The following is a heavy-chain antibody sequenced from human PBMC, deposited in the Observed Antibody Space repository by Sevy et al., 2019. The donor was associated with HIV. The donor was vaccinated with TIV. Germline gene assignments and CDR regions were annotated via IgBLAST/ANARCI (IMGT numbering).Heavy chain of an antibody. V-gene: IGHV3-7*03. CDR1: GFTFSSYC. D-gene: IGHD4-17*01. CDR2: IHQDGNEK. CDR3: ARSLYGDYRGDHFDS. J-gene: IGHJ4*02. Sequence: GGSLRLSCVASGFTFSSYCMSWVRQAPGKGLEWVADIHQDGNEKYYLDSVKGRFTISRENAKNSLSLQLNSLRAEDTAGYYCARSLYGDYRGDHFDSWGQGTLVTVSS.